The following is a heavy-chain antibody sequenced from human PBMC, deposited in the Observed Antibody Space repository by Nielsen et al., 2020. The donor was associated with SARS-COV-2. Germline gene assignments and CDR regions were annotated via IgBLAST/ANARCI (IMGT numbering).Heavy chain of an antibody. CDR3: AKDGYYGSGSYNYYGMDV. D-gene: IGHD3-10*01. Sequence: VRQPPGKGLEWVSAISGSGGSTYYADSVKGRFTISRDNSKNTLYLQMNSLRAEDTAVYYCAKDGYYGSGSYNYYGMDVWGQGTTVTVSS. CDR2: ISGSGGST. J-gene: IGHJ6*02. V-gene: IGHV3-23*01.